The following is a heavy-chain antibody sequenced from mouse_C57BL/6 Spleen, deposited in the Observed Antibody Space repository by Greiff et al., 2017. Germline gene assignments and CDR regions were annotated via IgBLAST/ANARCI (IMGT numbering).Heavy chain of an antibody. D-gene: IGHD2-5*01. V-gene: IGHV1-74*01. Sequence: QVQLQQPGAELVKPGASVKVSCKASGYTFTNYWMHWVKQRPGQGLEWIGRIHPGDSDTNYNQKFKGKATLTVDKSSSTAYMQLSSLTSEDSAVYYCARRSNYENNAMDYWGQGTSVTVSS. CDR2: IHPGDSDT. J-gene: IGHJ4*01. CDR1: GYTFTNYW. CDR3: ARRSNYENNAMDY.